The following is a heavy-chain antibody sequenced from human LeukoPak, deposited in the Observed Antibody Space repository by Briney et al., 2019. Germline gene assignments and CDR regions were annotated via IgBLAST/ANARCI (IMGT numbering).Heavy chain of an antibody. CDR1: GFTFSNYA. D-gene: IGHD3-22*01. J-gene: IGHJ4*02. Sequence: GGSLRLSCAASGFTFSNYAMSWVRQAPGKGLEWVSTFSVSGGSTSYADSVKGRFTISRDNSKNTLYLQMNSLRAEDTAVYYCAKGNYYFDSSGYFHFDYWGQGTLVTVSS. V-gene: IGHV3-23*01. CDR2: FSVSGGST. CDR3: AKGNYYFDSSGYFHFDY.